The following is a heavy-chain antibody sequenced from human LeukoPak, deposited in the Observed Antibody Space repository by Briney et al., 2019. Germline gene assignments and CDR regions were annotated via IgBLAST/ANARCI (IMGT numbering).Heavy chain of an antibody. V-gene: IGHV4-59*01. CDR3: ARDGSSGWYFDY. CDR1: GGSISSYY. J-gene: IGHJ4*02. Sequence: SETLSLTYTVSGGSISSYYWSWIRQPPGKGLEWIGYVYYSGSTNYNPSLKSRVTISVDTSKNQFSLKLSSVTAADTAVYYCARDGSSGWYFDYWGQGTLVTVSS. CDR2: VYYSGST. D-gene: IGHD6-19*01.